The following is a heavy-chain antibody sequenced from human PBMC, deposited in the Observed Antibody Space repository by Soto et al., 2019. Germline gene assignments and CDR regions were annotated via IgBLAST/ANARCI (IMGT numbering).Heavy chain of an antibody. CDR3: TTSYRSKSSPSDY. CDR1: GDTFSFYT. CDR2: VNPILAMS. D-gene: IGHD3-10*01. V-gene: IGHV1-69*02. J-gene: IGHJ4*02. Sequence: QVQLVQSGAEVKKPGSSVKVSCKASGDTFSFYTLNWVRQAPGQGFEWVGRVNPILAMSSSAHKFQGRVSMYTDTSTRTSYMELRSLRSDDMAVYYSTTSYRSKSSPSDYWGQGTLVTVSS.